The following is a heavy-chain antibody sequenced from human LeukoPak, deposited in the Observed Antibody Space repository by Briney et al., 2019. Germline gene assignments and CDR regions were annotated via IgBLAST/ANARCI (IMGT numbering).Heavy chain of an antibody. J-gene: IGHJ6*03. CDR2: IYYSGST. CDR1: GGSISSYY. Sequence: SETLSLTCTVSGGSISSYYWSWIRQPPGKELEWIGYIYYSGSTNYNPSLKSRVIISVDTSKNQFSLKLSSVTAADTAVYYCARGYSSGWPARYYYYYYYMDVWGKGTTVTVSS. CDR3: ARGYSSGWPARYYYYYYYMDV. V-gene: IGHV4-59*01. D-gene: IGHD6-19*01.